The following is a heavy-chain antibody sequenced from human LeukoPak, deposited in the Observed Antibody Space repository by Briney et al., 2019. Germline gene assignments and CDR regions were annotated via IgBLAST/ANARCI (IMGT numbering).Heavy chain of an antibody. CDR1: GFTFSSYG. Sequence: PGGSLRLSCAASGFTFSSYGMHWVRQAPGKGLEWVAFIRYDGSNKKYSDSVKGRFTVSRDTSKNTLYLQMNSLRAEDTAVYYCAKDAGIWFGELLTSNDAFDIWGQGTMVTVSS. D-gene: IGHD3-10*01. CDR2: IRYDGSNK. V-gene: IGHV3-30*02. J-gene: IGHJ3*02. CDR3: AKDAGIWFGELLTSNDAFDI.